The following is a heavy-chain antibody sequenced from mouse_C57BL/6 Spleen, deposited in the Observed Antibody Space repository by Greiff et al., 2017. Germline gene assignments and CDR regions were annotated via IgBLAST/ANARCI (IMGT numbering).Heavy chain of an antibody. D-gene: IGHD2-1*01. J-gene: IGHJ1*03. CDR3: AKTDGNYPGYWYFDV. CDR1: GFSLTSSG. Sequence: QVQLQQSGPGLVQPSQSLSITCTVSGFSLTSSGVHWVRQSPGKGLEWLGVIWRGGSTDYNAAFMSRLSITTDNSKSQVFFKMNSLQADDTAIYYCAKTDGNYPGYWYFDVWGTGTTVTVSS. CDR2: IWRGGST. V-gene: IGHV2-5*01.